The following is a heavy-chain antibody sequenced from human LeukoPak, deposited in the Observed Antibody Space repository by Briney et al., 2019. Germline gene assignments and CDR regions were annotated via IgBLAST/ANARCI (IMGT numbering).Heavy chain of an antibody. D-gene: IGHD6-6*01. V-gene: IGHV1-2*02. CDR3: ARAGPGARGYSSS. J-gene: IGHJ4*02. CDR1: GYTFTGYY. CDR2: INPNSGGT. Sequence: ASVKVSCKASGYTFTGYYMHWVRQAPGQGLEWMGWINPNSGGTNYAQKFQGRVTMTRDTSISTAYMELSRLRSDDTAVYYCARAGPGARGYSSSWGQGTLVTVSS.